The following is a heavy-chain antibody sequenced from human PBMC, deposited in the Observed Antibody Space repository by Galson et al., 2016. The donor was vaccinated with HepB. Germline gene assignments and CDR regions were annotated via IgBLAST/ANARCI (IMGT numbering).Heavy chain of an antibody. J-gene: IGHJ4*02. CDR1: GFTFNNYA. V-gene: IGHV3-30*03. CDR3: ARGLGRVAPGPDY. CDR2: ISYDGNNK. D-gene: IGHD3-3*01. Sequence: SLRLSCAASGFTFNNYALHWVRQAPGKGLEWVSVISYDGNNKYYADSVKGRFTISRDNSKNTLYLRMNSLRVEDTAVFYCARGLGRVAPGPDYWGQGILITVSS.